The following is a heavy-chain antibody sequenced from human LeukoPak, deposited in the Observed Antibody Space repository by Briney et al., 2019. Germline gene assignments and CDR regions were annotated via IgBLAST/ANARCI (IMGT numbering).Heavy chain of an antibody. V-gene: IGHV1-69*04. CDR2: IIPILGMA. CDR3: ARGLGGSGSYLLTFDY. J-gene: IGHJ4*02. CDR1: GGTFSSYA. D-gene: IGHD1-26*01. Sequence: SVKVSCKASGGTFSSYAISWVRQAPGQGLEWMGRIIPILGMAKYAQKFQGRVTVTADKSTSIAYMELSGLRSDDTAVYYCARGLGGSGSYLLTFDYWGQGTLVTVSS.